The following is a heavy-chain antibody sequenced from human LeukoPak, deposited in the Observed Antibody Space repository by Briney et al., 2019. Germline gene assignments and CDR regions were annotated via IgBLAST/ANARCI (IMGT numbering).Heavy chain of an antibody. J-gene: IGHJ5*02. D-gene: IGHD4-17*01. CDR2: IYPTDSIN. V-gene: IGHV5-51*01. Sequence: GESLHVSCKTSGYEISSKWIGWVRQMPGKGLEWMGIIYPTDSINKYSPSFQGHVTMSVDTSVNTAYLQWTSLEASDTAIYYCARLAPDYADYWFDPWGQGTLVTVSS. CDR1: GYEISSKW. CDR3: ARLAPDYADYWFDP.